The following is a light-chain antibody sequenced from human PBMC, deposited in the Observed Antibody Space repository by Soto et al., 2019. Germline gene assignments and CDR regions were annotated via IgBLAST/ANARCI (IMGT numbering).Light chain of an antibody. CDR2: DAS. V-gene: IGKV1-33*01. CDR1: QDISMY. J-gene: IGKJ4*01. CDR3: QQRDTLLT. Sequence: IQMTQSPSSLSASVGDRVTITCQASQDISMYLNWYRQKPGQAPEVLIYDASKLARGVPSRFSGSGSGTHFPFTVTRLPHEYFATYYCQQRDTLLTFGRGTTVEV.